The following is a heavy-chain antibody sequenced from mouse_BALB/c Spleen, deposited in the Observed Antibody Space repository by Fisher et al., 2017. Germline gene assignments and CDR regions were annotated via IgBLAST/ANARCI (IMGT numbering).Heavy chain of an antibody. Sequence: RKFKGKATLTVDKSSSTAYMHLSSLTSEDSAVYYCARDGTYYGNFYAMDYWGQGTSVTVSS. V-gene: IGHV1S45*01. CDR3: ARDGTYYGNFYAMDY. D-gene: IGHD2-10*01. J-gene: IGHJ4*01.